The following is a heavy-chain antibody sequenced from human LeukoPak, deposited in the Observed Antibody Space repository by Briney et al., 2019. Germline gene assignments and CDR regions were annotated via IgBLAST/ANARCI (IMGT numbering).Heavy chain of an antibody. CDR2: IHPNSGGT. CDR1: GYAFTGYY. J-gene: IGHJ4*02. D-gene: IGHD1-26*01. CDR3: TRESGSYHGNDF. V-gene: IGHV1-2*02. Sequence: ASVKVSCKASGYAFTGYYMHWVRQAPGQGLEWMGWIHPNSGGTNYAQKFRGRVTMTGDTSISTAYMELSSLRSDDTAVYYCTRESGSYHGNDFWGQGTLVTVSS.